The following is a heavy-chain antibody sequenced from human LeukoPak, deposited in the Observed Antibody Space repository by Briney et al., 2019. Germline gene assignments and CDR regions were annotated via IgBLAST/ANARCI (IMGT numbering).Heavy chain of an antibody. Sequence: SETLSLTCTVSGGSITSYYWSWIRQPPWKGLEWIGYIYYSGSTNCNPSLKSRVTISVDTSKNQFSLKLSSVTAADTAVYYCARGGVNYKIAGPWGQGALVTVSS. V-gene: IGHV4-59*01. CDR2: IYYSGST. D-gene: IGHD3-10*01. J-gene: IGHJ5*02. CDR3: ARGGVNYKIAGP. CDR1: GGSITSYY.